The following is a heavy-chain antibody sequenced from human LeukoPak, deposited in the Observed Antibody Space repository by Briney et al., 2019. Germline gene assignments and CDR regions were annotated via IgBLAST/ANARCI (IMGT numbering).Heavy chain of an antibody. CDR1: GFTVSSNY. CDR2: ISGSGGST. V-gene: IGHV3-23*01. Sequence: GGSLRLSCAASGFTVSSNYMSWVRQAPGKGLEWVSAISGSGGSTYYADSVKGRFTISRDNSKNTLYLQMNSLRAEDTAVYYCAKGRGGYYYPGAFDIWGQGTMVTVSS. CDR3: AKGRGGYYYPGAFDI. J-gene: IGHJ3*02. D-gene: IGHD3-22*01.